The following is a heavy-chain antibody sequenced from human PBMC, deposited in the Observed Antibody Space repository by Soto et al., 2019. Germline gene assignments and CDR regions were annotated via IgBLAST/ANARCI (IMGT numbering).Heavy chain of an antibody. CDR3: AREDSIIVPAVSDF. V-gene: IGHV3-21*01. J-gene: IGHJ4*02. Sequence: GGSLRLSCAVSGFYFNNYGINWVRQPPGKGLEWVSSVSKSDYTYYSDSVKGRFTISRDNAKNSVSLQMNSLRAEDTAVYYCAREDSIIVPAVSDFWGQGTLVTVSS. CDR1: GFYFNNYG. D-gene: IGHD2-2*01. CDR2: VSKSDYT.